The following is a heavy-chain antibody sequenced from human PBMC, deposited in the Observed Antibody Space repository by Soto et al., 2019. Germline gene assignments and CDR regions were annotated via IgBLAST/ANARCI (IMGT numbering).Heavy chain of an antibody. CDR2: IKEDGSEK. J-gene: IGHJ4*02. CDR1: GFSFSRYW. Sequence: PGGSLRLSCAGSGFSFSRYWMSWVRQAPGKGLEWVANIKEDGSEKDYVDSVKGRFTISRDNAKNSLYLQMNSLRAEHTAVYYCARGIAVTLQKRKEYYLDYWGQGTLLTVSS. CDR3: ARGIAVTLQKRKEYYLDY. V-gene: IGHV3-7*01. D-gene: IGHD4-17*01.